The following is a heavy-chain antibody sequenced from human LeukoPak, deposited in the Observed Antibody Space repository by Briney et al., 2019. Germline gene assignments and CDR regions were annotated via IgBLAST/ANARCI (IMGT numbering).Heavy chain of an antibody. CDR1: GFTFSSYG. CDR3: AREAGNYAFDI. CDR2: IWYDGSNK. V-gene: IGHV3-33*01. J-gene: IGHJ3*02. Sequence: PGRSLRLSCAASGFTFSSYGMHWVRQAPGQGLEWVAVIWYDGSNKYYADSVKGRFTISRDNSKNTLYLQMNSLRAEDTAVYYCAREAGNYAFDIWGQGTMVTVSS.